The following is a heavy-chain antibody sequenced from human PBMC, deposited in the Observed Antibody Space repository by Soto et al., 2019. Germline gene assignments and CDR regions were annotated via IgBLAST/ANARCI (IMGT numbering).Heavy chain of an antibody. V-gene: IGHV6-1*01. D-gene: IGHD2-15*01. CDR1: GDSVSSNSAA. J-gene: IGHJ6*02. CDR3: TKQKGGSRTYNGMDV. CDR2: AYYRSQWYY. Sequence: PSQTLSLTCAISGDSVSSNSAAWNWIRQSPSRGLEWLGRAYYRSQWYYDSAVSVRSRITVIPDTSKNQFSLQLNSVTPEDTAVYYCTKQKGGSRTYNGMDVWGQGTTVTVSS.